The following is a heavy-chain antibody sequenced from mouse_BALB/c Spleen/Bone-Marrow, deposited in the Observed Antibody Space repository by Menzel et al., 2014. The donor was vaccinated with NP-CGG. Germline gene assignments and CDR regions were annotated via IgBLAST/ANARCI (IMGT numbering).Heavy chain of an antibody. D-gene: IGHD2-1*01. Sequence: ESGAELVKPGASVKLSCKASGYTFTSYYLYWVKQRPGQGLEWIGEINPSNGGTNFNERFKSKASLTVDKSSSTAYMQLSSPTSEDSAVYYCAKDGNPFDYWGQGTTLTVSS. CDR2: INPSNGGT. CDR1: GYTFTSYY. J-gene: IGHJ2*01. CDR3: AKDGNPFDY. V-gene: IGHV1S81*02.